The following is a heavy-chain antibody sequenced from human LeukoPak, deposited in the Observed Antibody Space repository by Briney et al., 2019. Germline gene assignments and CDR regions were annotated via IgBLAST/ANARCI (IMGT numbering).Heavy chain of an antibody. D-gene: IGHD3-22*01. V-gene: IGHV1-18*01. J-gene: IGHJ4*02. CDR2: ISAYNGNT. CDR1: GYTFTSYG. Sequence: ASVKVSCKASGYTFTSYGISWVRQAPGQGLEWMGWISAYNGNTNYAQKLQGRVTMTTDTSTSTAYMELRSLRSDDTAVYYCARAPFYYDSSGYLYWGQGTLVTVSS. CDR3: ARAPFYYDSSGYLY.